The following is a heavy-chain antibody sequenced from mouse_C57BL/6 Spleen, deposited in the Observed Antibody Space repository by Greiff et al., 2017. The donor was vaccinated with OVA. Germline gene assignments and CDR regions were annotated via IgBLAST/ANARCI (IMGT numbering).Heavy chain of an antibody. V-gene: IGHV5-12*01. CDR2: ISNGGGST. CDR3: ARQFYDGSLVYAMDY. D-gene: IGHD1-1*02. Sequence: EVMLVESGGGLVQPGGSLKLSCAASGFTFSDYYMYWVRQTPEKRLEWVAYISNGGGSTYYPDNVKGRFTISRDNAKNTLYLQMSRLKSEDTAMYYCARQFYDGSLVYAMDYWGQGTSVTVSS. J-gene: IGHJ4*01. CDR1: GFTFSDYY.